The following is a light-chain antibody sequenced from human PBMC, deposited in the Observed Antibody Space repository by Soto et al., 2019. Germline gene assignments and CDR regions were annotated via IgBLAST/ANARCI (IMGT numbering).Light chain of an antibody. CDR2: GTS. J-gene: IGKJ4*01. V-gene: IGKV3-20*01. CDR3: QQYASSPLLT. Sequence: EIVLTQSPGTLSLSPGETATLSCRASQTIGRNYLAWYQQKPGQAPRLLIFGTSTRATGIPDRFSGSGSGTDFTISISRLEPEDFAVYYCQQYASSPLLTFGGGTKVEIK. CDR1: QTIGRNY.